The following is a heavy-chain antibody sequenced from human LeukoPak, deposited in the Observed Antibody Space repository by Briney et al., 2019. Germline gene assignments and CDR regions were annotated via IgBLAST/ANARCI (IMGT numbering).Heavy chain of an antibody. Sequence: PGGSLRLSCTASGFTLSSFDVSWVRQAPGKGLEWVGFIRSKAYGGTIEYAASVKGRFTISRDDSESIAYLQMNSLKTEDTAVYYYTRGYYYNSGSFGYWGQGTLVTVSS. V-gene: IGHV3-49*04. J-gene: IGHJ4*02. CDR3: TRGYYYNSGSFGY. CDR1: GFTLSSFD. D-gene: IGHD3-10*01. CDR2: IRSKAYGGTI.